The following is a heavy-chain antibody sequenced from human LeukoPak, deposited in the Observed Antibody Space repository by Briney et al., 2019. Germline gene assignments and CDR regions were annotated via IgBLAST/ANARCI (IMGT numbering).Heavy chain of an antibody. J-gene: IGHJ4*02. V-gene: IGHV1-24*01. D-gene: IGHD5-12*01. CDR3: ATTRSDGYDYPYYFDY. CDR2: FDPEDGET. Sequence: ASVTVSCKVSGYTLTELSMHWVRQAPGKGLEWIGGFDPEDGETIYAQKFQGRVTMTEDTSTDTAYMELSSLRSEDTAVYYCATTRSDGYDYPYYFDYWGQGTLVTVSS. CDR1: GYTLTELS.